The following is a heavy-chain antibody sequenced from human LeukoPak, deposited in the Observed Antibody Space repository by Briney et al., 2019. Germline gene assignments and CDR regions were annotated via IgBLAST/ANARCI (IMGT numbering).Heavy chain of an antibody. CDR3: AKGFRSPFRESVVPY. D-gene: IGHD4-23*01. Sequence: GGSLRLSCAASGFTFSSYAMSWVRQAPGKGLEWVSAISGSGGSTYYADSVKGRFTISRDNSKDTLYLQMNSLRAEDTAVYYCAKGFRSPFRESVVPYWGQGTLVTVSS. V-gene: IGHV3-23*01. CDR2: ISGSGGST. J-gene: IGHJ4*02. CDR1: GFTFSSYA.